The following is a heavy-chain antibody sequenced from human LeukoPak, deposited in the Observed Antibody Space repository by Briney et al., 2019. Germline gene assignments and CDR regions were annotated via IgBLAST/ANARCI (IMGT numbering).Heavy chain of an antibody. Sequence: GRSLRLSCAASGFTFSSYWMSWVRRAPGKGLEWVANIKQDGSEKYYVDSVKGRFTISRDNAKNSLYLQMNSLRAEDTAVYYCARDPALYSSGWTGYFDYWGQGTLVTVSS. J-gene: IGHJ4*02. CDR3: ARDPALYSSGWTGYFDY. V-gene: IGHV3-7*01. CDR2: IKQDGSEK. D-gene: IGHD6-19*01. CDR1: GFTFSSYW.